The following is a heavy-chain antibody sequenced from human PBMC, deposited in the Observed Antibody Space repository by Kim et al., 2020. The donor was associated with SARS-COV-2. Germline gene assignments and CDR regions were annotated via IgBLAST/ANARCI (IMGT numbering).Heavy chain of an antibody. D-gene: IGHD2-2*01. CDR3: ARGHAWVGFDY. Sequence: SETLSLTCAVYGGSFSGYYWSWIRQPPGKGLEWIGEINHSGSTNYNPSLKSRVTISVDTSKNQFSLKLSSVTAADTAVYYCARGHAWVGFDYWGQGTLVTVSS. CDR1: GGSFSGYY. CDR2: INHSGST. J-gene: IGHJ4*02. V-gene: IGHV4-34*01.